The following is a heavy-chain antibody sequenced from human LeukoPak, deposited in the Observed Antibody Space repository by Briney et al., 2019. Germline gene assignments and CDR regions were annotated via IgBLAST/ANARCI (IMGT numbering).Heavy chain of an antibody. CDR1: GFTFSSYA. CDR3: ARDPYSSGWYGGHFDY. D-gene: IGHD6-19*01. CDR2: ISSSGSTI. Sequence: PGGSLRLSCAASGFTFSSYAMNWVRQAPGKGLEWVSYISSSGSTIYYADSVKGRFTISRDNAKNSLYLQMNSLRAEDTAVYYCARDPYSSGWYGGHFDYWGQGTLVTVSS. J-gene: IGHJ4*02. V-gene: IGHV3-48*03.